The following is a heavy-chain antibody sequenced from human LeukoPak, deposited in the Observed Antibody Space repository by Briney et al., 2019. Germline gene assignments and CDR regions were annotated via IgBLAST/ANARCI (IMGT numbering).Heavy chain of an antibody. J-gene: IGHJ4*02. D-gene: IGHD5-18*01. V-gene: IGHV3-53*01. CDR1: GFTFSSNY. CDR2: IYSGGTT. Sequence: PGGSLRLSCAASGFTFSSNYMSWVRQAPGKGLEWVSVIYSGGTTYYADSVKGRFTISRDNSKNTLYLQMNSLRAEDTAVYYCAREWIQLWSRTRSYYFDYWGQGTLVTVPS. CDR3: AREWIQLWSRTRSYYFDY.